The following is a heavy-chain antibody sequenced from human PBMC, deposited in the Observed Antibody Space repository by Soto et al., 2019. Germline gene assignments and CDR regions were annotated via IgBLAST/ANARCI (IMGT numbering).Heavy chain of an antibody. CDR2: IIPIFGTA. J-gene: IGHJ4*02. CDR1: GGTFSSYA. CDR3: ARVPAYYYDSSGYYFDY. D-gene: IGHD3-22*01. Sequence: SVNVSCKASGGTFSSYAISWVRQAPGQGLEWMGGIIPIFGTANYAQKFQGRVTITADESTSTAYMELSSLRSEDTAVYYCARVPAYYYDSSGYYFDYWGQGTLVTVSS. V-gene: IGHV1-69*13.